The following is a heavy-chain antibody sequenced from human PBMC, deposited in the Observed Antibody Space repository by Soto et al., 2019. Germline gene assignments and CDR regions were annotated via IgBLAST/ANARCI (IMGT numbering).Heavy chain of an antibody. J-gene: IGHJ4*02. CDR3: ARDIHTNYVNYLDL. CDR1: GFSFKDYY. D-gene: IGHD3-16*01. Sequence: PGGSLRLSCAASGFSFKDYYMTWMRQTPEKGLEWISTITSSGGNAYYAASVKGRVTISRDNAHNSLYLQMSGLRAEDTALYYSARDIHTNYVNYLDLCGQGTLVTVSS. CDR2: ITSSGGNA. V-gene: IGHV3-11*01.